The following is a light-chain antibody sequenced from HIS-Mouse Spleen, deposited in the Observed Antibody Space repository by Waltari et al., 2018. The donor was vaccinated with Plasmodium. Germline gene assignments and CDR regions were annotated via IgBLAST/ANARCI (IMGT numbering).Light chain of an antibody. CDR3: YSTDSSGNHRV. Sequence: SYELTQPPSVSVSPGQTARITCSGDALPKKYAYWYQQKSGHAPALVIYEDRKRPSGIPERFSAASSGKMATLTISGAQVEDEADYYCYSTDSSGNHRVFGGGTKLTVL. CDR2: EDR. V-gene: IGLV3-10*01. CDR1: ALPKKY. J-gene: IGLJ3*02.